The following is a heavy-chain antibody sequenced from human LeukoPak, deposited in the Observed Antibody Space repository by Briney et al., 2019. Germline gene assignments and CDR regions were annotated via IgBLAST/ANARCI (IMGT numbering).Heavy chain of an antibody. V-gene: IGHV3-15*01. Sequence: GGSLRLSCAASGFTFSNAWMTWVRQAPGKGLEWVGLIKSKANGGTTDYAAPVKGRFTISRDDSKNTQSLQMNSLKTEDTGVYYCTTVYSYGALGYWSQGTLVTVSS. CDR2: IKSKANGGTT. CDR1: GFTFSNAW. D-gene: IGHD5-18*01. CDR3: TTVYSYGALGY. J-gene: IGHJ4*02.